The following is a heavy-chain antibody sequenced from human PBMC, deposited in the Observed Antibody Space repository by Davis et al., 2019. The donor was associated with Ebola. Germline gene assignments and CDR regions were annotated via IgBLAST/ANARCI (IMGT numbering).Heavy chain of an antibody. CDR2: IYYSGST. CDR3: ARGLATVTSLWFDP. Sequence: LRLSCTVSGGSVSSGSYYWSWIRQHPGKGLEWIGYIYYSGSTYYNPSLKSRVTISVDTSKNQFSLKLSSVTAADTAVYYCARGLATVTSLWFDPWGQGTLVTVSS. V-gene: IGHV4-31*03. D-gene: IGHD4-17*01. CDR1: GGSVSSGSYY. J-gene: IGHJ5*02.